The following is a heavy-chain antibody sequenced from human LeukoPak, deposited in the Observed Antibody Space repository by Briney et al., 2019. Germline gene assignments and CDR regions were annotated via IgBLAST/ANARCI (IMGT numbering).Heavy chain of an antibody. J-gene: IGHJ4*02. D-gene: IGHD2-21*01. Sequence: GRSLRLSCAASGFTFSSYGMHWVRQAPGKGLEWVAVISYDGSNKYYADSVKGRFTISRDNSKNTLYLQMNSPRAEDTAVYYCASSHMFDYWGQGTLVTVSS. CDR3: ASSHMFDY. CDR2: ISYDGSNK. CDR1: GFTFSSYG. V-gene: IGHV3-30*03.